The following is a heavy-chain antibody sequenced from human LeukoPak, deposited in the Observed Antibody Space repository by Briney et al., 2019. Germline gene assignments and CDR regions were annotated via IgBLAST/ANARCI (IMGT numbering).Heavy chain of an antibody. CDR2: IYQSGST. CDR1: GGSISRGGYS. V-gene: IGHV4-30-2*01. CDR3: ARAMEYYDILTGYYYYYGMDV. D-gene: IGHD3-9*01. J-gene: IGHJ6*02. Sequence: SQTLSLTCAVSGGSISRGGYSWSWLRPPPGKGLEWVGYIYQSGSTYYNPSLKSRVTISVDRSKNQFSLKLSSVTAADTAVYYCARAMEYYDILTGYYYYYGMDVWGQGTTVTVSS.